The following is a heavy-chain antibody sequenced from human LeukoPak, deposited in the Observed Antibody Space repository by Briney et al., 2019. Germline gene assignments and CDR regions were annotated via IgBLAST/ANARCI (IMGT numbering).Heavy chain of an antibody. Sequence: SETLSLTCTVSGGSISSSSYYWGWIRQPPGKGLEWIGNIYYSGSTYYNPSLKSRVTISVDTSKNQFSLKLSSVTAADTAVYYCASVRRGFGESSKYYSYYYMDVWGNGTTVPIS. CDR1: GGSISSSSYY. CDR2: IYYSGST. J-gene: IGHJ6*03. V-gene: IGHV4-39*01. D-gene: IGHD3-10*01. CDR3: ASVRRGFGESSKYYSYYYMDV.